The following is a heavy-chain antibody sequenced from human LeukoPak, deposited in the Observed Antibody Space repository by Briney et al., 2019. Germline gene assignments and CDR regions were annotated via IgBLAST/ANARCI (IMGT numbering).Heavy chain of an antibody. CDR1: GFTVSSNY. D-gene: IGHD3-22*01. J-gene: IGHJ6*02. V-gene: IGHV3-66*01. CDR2: IYSGGST. CDR3: ASSRRDYYDSSGYYYDYYYGMDV. Sequence: GGSLRLSCAASGFTVSSNYMSWVRQAPGKGLEWVSVIYSGGSTYYADSVKGRFTISRDNSKNTLYLQMNSLRAEDTAVYYCASSRRDYYDSSGYYYDYYYGMDVRGQGTTVTVSS.